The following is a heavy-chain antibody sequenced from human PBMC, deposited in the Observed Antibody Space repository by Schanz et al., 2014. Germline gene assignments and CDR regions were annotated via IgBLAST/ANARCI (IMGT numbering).Heavy chain of an antibody. D-gene: IGHD3-22*01. J-gene: IGHJ4*02. CDR2: ISGGGGSA. CDR1: GFTFNNYD. V-gene: IGHV3-23*04. Sequence: EVQLVESGGGLVQPGGSLRLSCAASGFTFNNYDMNWVRLVPGKGLECVSGISGGGGSAYYADSVKGRFTISRDNSKNTLYLQMRSPRAEDTAIYYCAKVWGSDYFYPFDFWGQGTLVTVSS. CDR3: AKVWGSDYFYPFDF.